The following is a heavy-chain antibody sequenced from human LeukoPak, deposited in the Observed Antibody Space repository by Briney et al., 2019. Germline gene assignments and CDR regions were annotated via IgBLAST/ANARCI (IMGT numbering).Heavy chain of an antibody. CDR3: ARDSGWLHFDY. D-gene: IGHD6-19*01. CDR2: ISSSSSYI. Sequence: PGGSLRLSCAASGFTFSSYTMNWVRQAPGKGLEWVSSISSSSSYIYYADSAKGRFTISRDNAKNSLYLQMNSLRAEDTAVYYCARDSGWLHFDYWGQGTLVTVSS. J-gene: IGHJ4*02. CDR1: GFTFSSYT. V-gene: IGHV3-21*01.